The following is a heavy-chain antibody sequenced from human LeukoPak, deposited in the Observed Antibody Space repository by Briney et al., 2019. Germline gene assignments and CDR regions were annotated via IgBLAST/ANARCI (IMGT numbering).Heavy chain of an antibody. V-gene: IGHV3-74*01. CDR3: ALRIAVPGGFDS. D-gene: IGHD6-19*01. J-gene: IGHJ4*02. Sequence: PGGSLRLSCAASVFTFSSYWMHWVRQAPGKGPVWFSHINPDGSVTDYADSVKGRFTISRDNAKNTLYLQMNSLRAEDTAVYYCALRIAVPGGFDSWGQGTLATVSS. CDR1: VFTFSSYW. CDR2: INPDGSVT.